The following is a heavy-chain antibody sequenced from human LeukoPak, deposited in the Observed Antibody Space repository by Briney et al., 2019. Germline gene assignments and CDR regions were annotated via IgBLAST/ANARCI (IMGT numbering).Heavy chain of an antibody. CDR2: IIPLLGIT. Sequence: SVKVSCKASGGTFSSYTICWVREAPGQGLEWMGRIIPLLGITNYAQKFQGRVTITADESTSTAYMELSSLRSEDTAVYYCASSAMGYSYGWDYYYYYGMDVWGQGTTVTVSS. V-gene: IGHV1-69*02. D-gene: IGHD5-18*01. CDR1: GGTFSSYT. CDR3: ASSAMGYSYGWDYYYYYGMDV. J-gene: IGHJ6*02.